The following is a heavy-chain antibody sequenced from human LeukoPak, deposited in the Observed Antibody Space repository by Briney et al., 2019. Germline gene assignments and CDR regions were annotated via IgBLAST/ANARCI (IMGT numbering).Heavy chain of an antibody. V-gene: IGHV1-18*01. CDR3: ARDEDAQYAFDI. CDR1: GYTFTSYG. Sequence: ASVKVSCKASGYTFTSYGISWVRQPPGQGLEWMECISAYNGNTNYAQSLQGRVTMTTDTSTSTAYMELRSVRSDDTAVYYCARDEDAQYAFDIWGQGTMVTVSS. CDR2: ISAYNGNT. J-gene: IGHJ3*02.